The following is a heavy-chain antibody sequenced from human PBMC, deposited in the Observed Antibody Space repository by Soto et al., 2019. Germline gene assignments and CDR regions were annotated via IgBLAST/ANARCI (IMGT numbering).Heavy chain of an antibody. CDR2: ITTTGDT. CDR1: GFTFSIYS. V-gene: IGHV3-NL1*01. J-gene: IGHJ6*02. D-gene: IGHD3-10*01. CDR3: ARDPVNYYGSWTYGMDV. Sequence: GGSLRLSCAASGFTFSIYSLNWVRQAPGKGLEWVSVITTTGDTYYAASVKGRFTISRDNSKNTLYLQMNSLRPEDTAVYYCARDPVNYYGSWTYGMDVWGQGTTVTVSS.